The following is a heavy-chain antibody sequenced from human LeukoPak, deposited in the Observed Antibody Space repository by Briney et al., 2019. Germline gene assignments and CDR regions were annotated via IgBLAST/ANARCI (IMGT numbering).Heavy chain of an antibody. CDR3: VRHDGRGGATMGAFDS. J-gene: IGHJ5*01. V-gene: IGHV4-39*01. D-gene: IGHD5-12*01. CDR2: VYYGRTT. CDR1: AGSFISSSHH. Sequence: TSETLSLTCTVSAGSFISSSHHWGWIRQSPGKGLEWIGTVYYGRTTYYNPSLDGRVTISLDTSANHFSLQLNSVTAADTAVYYCVRHDGRGGATMGAFDSWGQGSLVTVSS.